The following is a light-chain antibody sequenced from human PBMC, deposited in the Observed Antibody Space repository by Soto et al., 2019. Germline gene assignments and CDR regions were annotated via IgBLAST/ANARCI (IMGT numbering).Light chain of an antibody. CDR3: QQVKSFPKT. CDR2: AAS. V-gene: IGKV1-12*01. Sequence: DIQMTQSPSSVAASLGDSVTITCRASQDVQNWLAWYQHKPGQAPKLLVFAASSLQSGVPSRFSATGCGTDFTLIINSLQPEDFANYYCQQVKSFPKTFGQGTKL. J-gene: IGKJ2*01. CDR1: QDVQNW.